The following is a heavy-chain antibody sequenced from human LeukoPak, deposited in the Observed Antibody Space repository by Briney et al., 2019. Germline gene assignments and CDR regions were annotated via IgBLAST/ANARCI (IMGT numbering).Heavy chain of an antibody. Sequence: HGESLKISCKASGYSFTSYWIGWVRQMPGKGLEWMGIIYPGDSDTRYSPSFQGQVTISADKSTSTAYLQWSSLKASDTAMYYCARCIAAAGREGIGLTYYFDYWGQGTLVTVSS. CDR1: GYSFTSYW. D-gene: IGHD6-13*01. CDR2: IYPGDSDT. CDR3: ARCIAAAGREGIGLTYYFDY. V-gene: IGHV5-51*01. J-gene: IGHJ4*02.